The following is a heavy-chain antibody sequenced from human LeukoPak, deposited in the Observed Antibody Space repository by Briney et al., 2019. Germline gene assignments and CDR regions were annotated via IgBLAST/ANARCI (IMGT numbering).Heavy chain of an antibody. CDR2: INQEVSEI. V-gene: IGHV3-7*03. D-gene: IGHD3-10*01. J-gene: IGHJ5*02. Sequence: GGSLRLSCAASGFTFSNHWMSWVRQAPGKGLEWVANINQEVSEIYYADSVRGRFIISRDNAKNSMYLQMNSLRAEDTAVYYCARDLAMVRGARYRPYNWFDPWGQGTLVTVSS. CDR3: ARDLAMVRGARYRPYNWFDP. CDR1: GFTFSNHW.